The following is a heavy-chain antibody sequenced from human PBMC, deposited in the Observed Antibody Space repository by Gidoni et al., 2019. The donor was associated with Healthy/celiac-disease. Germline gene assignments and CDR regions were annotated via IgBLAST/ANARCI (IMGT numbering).Heavy chain of an antibody. D-gene: IGHD1-7*01. J-gene: IGHJ4*02. CDR2: INHSGST. CDR3: ARVNRRGQLELSP. Sequence: QVQLQQWRAGLLKPSETLSLTCAVYGGSFSGYFWSWIRQPPGKGLEWIGEINHSGSTNYNPSLKSRVTISVDTSKNQFSLKLSSVTAADTAVYYCARVNRRGQLELSPWGQGTLVTVSS. V-gene: IGHV4-34*01. CDR1: GGSFSGYF.